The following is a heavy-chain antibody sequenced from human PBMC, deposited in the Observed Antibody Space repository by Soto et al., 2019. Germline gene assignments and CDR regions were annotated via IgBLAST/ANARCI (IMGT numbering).Heavy chain of an antibody. D-gene: IGHD2-2*01. CDR3: EREWRTNYYNSVMAV. CDR2: IYTSGST. V-gene: IGHV4-4*07. Sequence: QAGKGLEWIGRIYTSGSTNYNPSLKSRVTMSVDTSKNQFSLKLSSVTAADTAVYYCEREWRTNYYNSVMAVRRHGTTVPVFS. J-gene: IGHJ6*02.